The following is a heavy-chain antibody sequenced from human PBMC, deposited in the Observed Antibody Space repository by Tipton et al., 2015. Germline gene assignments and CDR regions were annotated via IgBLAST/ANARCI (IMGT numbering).Heavy chain of an antibody. Sequence: TLSLTCTVSGGSVNSANYYWSWIWQPPGKGLEWIGYISYSGSTHYNPSFKSRVAISVDTSKNQFSLTLTSVIAADTAVYFCARGRGWRVFDYWGQGTLVTVSS. J-gene: IGHJ4*02. V-gene: IGHV4-61*01. CDR3: ARGRGWRVFDY. D-gene: IGHD3-10*01. CDR2: ISYSGST. CDR1: GGSVNSANYY.